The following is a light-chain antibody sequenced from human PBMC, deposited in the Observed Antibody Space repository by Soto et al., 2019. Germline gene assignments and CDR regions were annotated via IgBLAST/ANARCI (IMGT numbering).Light chain of an antibody. CDR3: SSYAGSNNFGV. Sequence: QSALTQPPSASGSPGQSVTISCTGTSSDAGGYNYVSWYQQHPGKAPKLMIYEVNKRPSGVPDRFSGSKSGNTASLTVSGLQAEDEAYYYCSSYAGSNNFGVFGTGTKVTVL. CDR1: SSDAGGYNY. CDR2: EVN. V-gene: IGLV2-8*01. J-gene: IGLJ1*01.